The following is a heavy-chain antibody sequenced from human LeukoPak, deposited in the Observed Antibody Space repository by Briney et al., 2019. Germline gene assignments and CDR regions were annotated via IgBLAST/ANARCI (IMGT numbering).Heavy chain of an antibody. CDR2: ISSNGGST. V-gene: IGHV3-64*01. CDR3: ARGKDEDYYYYGMDV. J-gene: IGHJ6*02. CDR1: GFTFSSYA. Sequence: GGSLRLSCAASGFTFSSYAVHWVRQAPGKGLEYVSAISSNGGSTYYANSVKGRFTISRDNSKNTLYLQMGSLRAEDMAVYYCARGKDEDYYYYGMDVWGQGTTVTVSS.